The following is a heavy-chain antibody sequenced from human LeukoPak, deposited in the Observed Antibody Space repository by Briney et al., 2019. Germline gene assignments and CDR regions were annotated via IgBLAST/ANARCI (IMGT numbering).Heavy chain of an antibody. CDR1: GFTFDVYA. J-gene: IGHJ4*02. CDR3: AKDTSVNIAAAGALDY. CDR2: ISWNSGSI. Sequence: PGGSLRLSCAASGFTFDVYAMHWVRQAPGKGLEWVSGISWNSGSIGYADSVKGRFTISRDNAKNSLYLQMNSLRAEDTALYYCAKDTSVNIAAAGALDYWGQGTLVTVSS. D-gene: IGHD6-13*01. V-gene: IGHV3-9*01.